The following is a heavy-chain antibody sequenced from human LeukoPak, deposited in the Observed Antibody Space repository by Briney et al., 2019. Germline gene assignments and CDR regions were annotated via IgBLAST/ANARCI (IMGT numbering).Heavy chain of an antibody. D-gene: IGHD3-10*01. CDR2: ISGSGGST. V-gene: IGHV3-23*01. CDR3: AKAPPKPGSGSYYRLRALGY. CDR1: GFTFSSYA. J-gene: IGHJ4*02. Sequence: GGSLRLSCAASGFTFSSYAMSWVRQAPGKGLEWVSAISGSGGSTYYADSVKGRFTTSRDNSKNTLYLQMNSLRAEDTAVYYCAKAPPKPGSGSYYRLRALGYWGQGTLVTVSS.